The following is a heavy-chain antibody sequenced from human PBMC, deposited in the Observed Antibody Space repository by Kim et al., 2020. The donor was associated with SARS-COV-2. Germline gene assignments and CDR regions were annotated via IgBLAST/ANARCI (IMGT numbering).Heavy chain of an antibody. J-gene: IGHJ4*02. CDR3: ARSFHYYDSSGYYYDY. Sequence: SLKGRVTISVDTSKNQFSLKLSSVTAADTAVYYCARSFHYYDSSGYYYDYWGQGTLVTVSS. V-gene: IGHV4-34*13. D-gene: IGHD3-22*01.